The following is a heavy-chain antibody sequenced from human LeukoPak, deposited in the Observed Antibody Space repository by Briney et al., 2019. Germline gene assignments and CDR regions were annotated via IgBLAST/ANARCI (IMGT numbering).Heavy chain of an antibody. CDR2: IKQDGSEK. CDR1: GFTFSSYA. J-gene: IGHJ4*02. Sequence: GGSLRLSCAASGFTFSSYAMSWVRQAPGKGLEWVANIKQDGSEKYYVDSAKGRFTISRDNAKNSLYLQMNSLRAEDTAVYYCARGGLSTYGDYFGVDYWGQGTLVTVSS. V-gene: IGHV3-7*01. CDR3: ARGGLSTYGDYFGVDY. D-gene: IGHD4-17*01.